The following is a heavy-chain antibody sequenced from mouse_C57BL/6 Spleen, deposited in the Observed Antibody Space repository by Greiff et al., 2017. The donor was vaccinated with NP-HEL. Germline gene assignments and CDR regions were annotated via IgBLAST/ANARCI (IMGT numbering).Heavy chain of an antibody. V-gene: IGHV14-1*01. CDR2: IDPEDGDT. J-gene: IGHJ1*03. CDR1: GFNIKDYY. D-gene: IGHD1-1*01. Sequence: EVKLMESGAELVRPGASVKLSCTASGFNIKDYYMHWVKQRPEQGLEWIGRIDPEDGDTEYAPKFQGKATMTADTSSNTAYLQLSSLTSEDTAVYYCTRYYGSSPYWYFDVWGTGTTVTVSS. CDR3: TRYYGSSPYWYFDV.